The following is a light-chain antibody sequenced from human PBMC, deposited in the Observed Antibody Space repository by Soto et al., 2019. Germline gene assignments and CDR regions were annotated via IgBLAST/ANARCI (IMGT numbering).Light chain of an antibody. CDR2: GAS. CDR1: QSVSSY. V-gene: IGKV3-20*01. J-gene: IGKJ4*01. CDR3: QQYGSSTGT. Sequence: EIVLTQSPGTLSLSPGERATLSCRASQSVSSYLAWYQQKPGQAPRLLISGASSRAAGIPDRFSGGGSGTDFTPTISRLEPEDFAVYYCQQYGSSTGTFGGGTKV.